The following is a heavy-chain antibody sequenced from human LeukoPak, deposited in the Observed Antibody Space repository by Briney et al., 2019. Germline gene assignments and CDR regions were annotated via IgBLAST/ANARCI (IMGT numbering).Heavy chain of an antibody. Sequence: GGSLRLSCAASEFTFSSYWMAWVRQAPGKGLEWVSALSGSGGNTYYADSVKGRFTISRDNSKNTLYLQMNSLRAEDTAKYYCAKVASLCTSTSCVRGGFDYWGQGTLVTVSS. CDR3: AKVASLCTSTSCVRGGFDY. D-gene: IGHD2-2*01. CDR1: EFTFSSYW. CDR2: LSGSGGNT. J-gene: IGHJ4*02. V-gene: IGHV3-23*01.